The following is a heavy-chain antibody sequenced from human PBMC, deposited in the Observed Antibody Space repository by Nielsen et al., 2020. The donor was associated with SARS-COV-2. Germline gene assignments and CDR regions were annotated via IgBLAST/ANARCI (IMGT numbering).Heavy chain of an antibody. D-gene: IGHD5-12*01. CDR2: IYFTGRT. CDR1: GASISSGGYF. V-gene: IGHV4-31*03. J-gene: IGHJ6*02. Sequence: SETLSLTCTVSGASISSGGYFWSWIRQHPGKGLEWIGYIYFTGRTSYNPSLKSRVAMSVDTSKNQFSLDLKSVTAAVTAVYYCAREASGYDHYKYGMDVWGLGATVTVSS. CDR3: AREASGYDHYKYGMDV.